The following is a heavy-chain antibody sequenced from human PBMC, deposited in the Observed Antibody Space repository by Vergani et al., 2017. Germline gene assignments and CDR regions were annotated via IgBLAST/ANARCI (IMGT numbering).Heavy chain of an antibody. V-gene: IGHV3-23*04. D-gene: IGHD3-10*01. CDR2: ISGSGVSA. J-gene: IGHJ4*02. Sequence: EVQLVESGGGLVPPGRSLRLSCAASGFSFGDYAMTWVRQAPGKGLELVSGISGSGVSAYYTDSVKGRFTTSRDNSKNMLFLQMNNLRTEDTAIYYCAKQYFVSGNYLFDYWGQGTLVTVSS. CDR3: AKQYFVSGNYLFDY. CDR1: GFSFGDYA.